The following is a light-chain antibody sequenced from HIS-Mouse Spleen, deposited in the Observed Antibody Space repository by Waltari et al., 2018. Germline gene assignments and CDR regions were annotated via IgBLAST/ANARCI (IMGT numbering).Light chain of an antibody. V-gene: IGLV2-8*01. CDR1: SSHVGGYNY. J-gene: IGLJ2*01. Sequence: QSALTQPPSASGSPGQSVTISCTGTSSHVGGYNYVSWYQQHPGKAPKLMLYEVSNWPSGVPDRFSGSKSGNTASLTVSGLQAEDEADYYCSSYAGSNNLVFGGGTKLTVL. CDR3: SSYAGSNNLV. CDR2: EVS.